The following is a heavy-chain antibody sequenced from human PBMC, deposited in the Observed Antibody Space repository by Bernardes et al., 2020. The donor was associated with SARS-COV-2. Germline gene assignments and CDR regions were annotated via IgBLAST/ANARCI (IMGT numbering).Heavy chain of an antibody. V-gene: IGHV3-23*01. Sequence: GGSLRLSCAASGFTFSSYAMSWVRQAPGKGLEWVSAISGSGGSTYYADSVKGRFTISRDNSKNTLYLQMNSLRAEDTAVYYCAKDSSSSWYWSASDYWGQGTLVTVSS. CDR3: AKDSSSSWYWSASDY. D-gene: IGHD6-13*01. CDR2: ISGSGGST. CDR1: GFTFSSYA. J-gene: IGHJ4*02.